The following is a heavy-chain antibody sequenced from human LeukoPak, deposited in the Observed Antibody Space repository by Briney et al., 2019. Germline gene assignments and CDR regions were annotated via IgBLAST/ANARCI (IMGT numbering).Heavy chain of an antibody. CDR1: GGSISSSGYY. CDR3: ARHRGRYYDSGSYYYFDY. Sequence: SETLSLTGTVSGGSISSSGYYWGWIRQPPGKGLEWVGSVYYTGSTFYNPSLKSRVTTSVDTSKNHFSLNLSSVTAADTAVYYCARHRGRYYDSGSYYYFDYWGQGTLVTVSS. CDR2: VYYTGST. D-gene: IGHD3-10*01. V-gene: IGHV4-39*02. J-gene: IGHJ4*02.